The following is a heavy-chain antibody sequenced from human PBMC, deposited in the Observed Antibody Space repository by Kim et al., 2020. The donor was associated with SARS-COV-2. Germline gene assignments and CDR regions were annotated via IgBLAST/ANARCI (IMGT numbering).Heavy chain of an antibody. CDR2: INLDGRQK. CDR3: ARDRIIVPAAPAPVWDY. D-gene: IGHD2-2*01. CDR1: GMTFSNYW. J-gene: IGHJ4*02. V-gene: IGHV3-7*01. Sequence: GGSLRLSCTTSGMTFSNYWMSWVRQAPGKGLEWVANINLDGRQKYYVNSVKGRFTISRDNAKNSLYLQMNSLRAEDTAVYYCARDRIIVPAAPAPVWDYWGQGTLVTVSS.